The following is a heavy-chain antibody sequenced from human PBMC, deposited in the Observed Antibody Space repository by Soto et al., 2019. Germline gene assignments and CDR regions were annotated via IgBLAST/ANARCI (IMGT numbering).Heavy chain of an antibody. D-gene: IGHD2-15*01. CDR3: ARITDDSRDYFDY. J-gene: IGHJ4*02. CDR2: ISGSGDVI. CDR1: GFTFRSYR. V-gene: IGHV3-23*01. Sequence: GGSLRLSCAASGFTFRSYRMTWVRQAPGKGLEWVSSISGSGDVIYYADSVKGRFTISRDNSKNTLYLQMNSLRADDTAIYYCARITDDSRDYFDYWGQGTLVTVSS.